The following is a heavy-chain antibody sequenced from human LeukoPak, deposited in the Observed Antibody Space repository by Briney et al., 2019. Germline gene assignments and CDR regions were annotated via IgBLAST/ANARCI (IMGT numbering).Heavy chain of an antibody. D-gene: IGHD3-10*01. J-gene: IGHJ4*02. CDR2: ISSSSSYI. V-gene: IGHV3-21*01. CDR3: AREIYGSGSYYNENYFDY. Sequence: PGGSLRLSCAASGFTFSSYSMNWVRQAPGKGLEWVSSISSSSSYIYYADSAKGRFTISRDNAKNSLYLQMNSLRAEDTAVYYCAREIYGSGSYYNENYFDYWGQGTLVTVSS. CDR1: GFTFSSYS.